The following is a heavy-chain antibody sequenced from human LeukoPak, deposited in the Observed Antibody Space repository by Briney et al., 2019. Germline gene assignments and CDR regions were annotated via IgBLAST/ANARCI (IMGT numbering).Heavy chain of an antibody. V-gene: IGHV3-21*01. Sequence: GGSLRLSCAASGFTFSSYSMNWVRQAPGKGLEWVSSISSSSSYMYYADSVKGRFTISRDNAKNSLYLQMNSLRAEDTAVYYCARDIVGLRFDYWGQGTLVTVSS. CDR1: GFTFSSYS. CDR3: ARDIVGLRFDY. J-gene: IGHJ4*02. CDR2: ISSSSSYM. D-gene: IGHD3-22*01.